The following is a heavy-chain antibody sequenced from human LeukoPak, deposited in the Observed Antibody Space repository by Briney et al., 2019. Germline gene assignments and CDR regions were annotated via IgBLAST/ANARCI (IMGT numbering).Heavy chain of an antibody. CDR2: ISSSSSYI. CDR3: ARDIWVPYPHPITAAGTGADY. D-gene: IGHD6-13*01. V-gene: IGHV3-21*01. Sequence: GGSLRLSCAASGFTFSSYSMNWVRPAPGKGLEWVSSISSSSSYIYYADSVKGRFTISRDNAKNSLYLQMNSLRAEDTAVYYCARDIWVPYPHPITAAGTGADYWGQGTLVTVSS. CDR1: GFTFSSYS. J-gene: IGHJ4*02.